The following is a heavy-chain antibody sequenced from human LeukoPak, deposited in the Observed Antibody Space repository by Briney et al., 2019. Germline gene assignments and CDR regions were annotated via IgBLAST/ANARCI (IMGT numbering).Heavy chain of an antibody. V-gene: IGHV3-48*02. D-gene: IGHD3-22*01. CDR3: ARGVEGSRYYDSSGKGNALDI. CDR2: ISSSSSTI. Sequence: PGGSLRLSCAATGFTFSNYGMNWVRQAPGKGLEWLSYISSSSSTIYYAASVRGRFTISRDNAKNSLSLHMSSLRDDDTAVYYCARGVEGSRYYDSSGKGNALDISGQGTKVTVSS. J-gene: IGHJ3*02. CDR1: GFTFSNYG.